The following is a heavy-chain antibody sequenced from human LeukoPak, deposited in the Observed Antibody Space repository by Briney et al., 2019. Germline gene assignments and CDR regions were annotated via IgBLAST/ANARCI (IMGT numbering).Heavy chain of an antibody. D-gene: IGHD3-22*01. J-gene: IGHJ4*02. V-gene: IGHV3-21*01. CDR2: ISSSSSYI. CDR3: ARDLSSYYDSSGYYYDYFDY. CDR1: RFTFSSYS. Sequence: GGSLRLSCAASRFTFSSYSMNWVRQAPGKGLEWVSSISSSSSYIYYADSVKGRFTISRDNAKNSLYLQMNSLRAEDTAVYYCARDLSSYYDSSGYYYDYFDYWGQGTLVTVSS.